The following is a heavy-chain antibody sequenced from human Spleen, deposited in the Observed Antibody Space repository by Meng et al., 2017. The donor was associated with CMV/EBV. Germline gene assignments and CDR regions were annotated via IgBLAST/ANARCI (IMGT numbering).Heavy chain of an antibody. D-gene: IGHD1-26*01. J-gene: IGHJ6*02. V-gene: IGHV3-23*01. Sequence: GESLKISCADSGFTFSNFWMHWVRQAPGKGLVWVSAIIGSGANPYYADSVKGRFTISRDNSKKMLYLQMNSLRAEDTAVYYCAKVGQRSYYYYYAMDVWGQGTTVTVSS. CDR2: IIGSGANP. CDR3: AKVGQRSYYYYYAMDV. CDR1: GFTFSNFW.